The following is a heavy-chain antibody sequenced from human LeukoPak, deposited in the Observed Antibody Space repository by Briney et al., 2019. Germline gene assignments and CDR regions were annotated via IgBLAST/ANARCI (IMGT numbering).Heavy chain of an antibody. J-gene: IGHJ4*02. CDR3: ASITGQWLRFDY. CDR1: GGTFSSYA. CDR2: IIPIFGTA. Sequence: SVKVSCKASGGTFSSYAISWVRQAPGQGLEWMGGIIPIFGTANYAQKFQGRVTITADESTSTAYMELSSLRSEDTAVCCCASITGQWLRFDYWGQGTLVTVSS. D-gene: IGHD6-19*01. V-gene: IGHV1-69*01.